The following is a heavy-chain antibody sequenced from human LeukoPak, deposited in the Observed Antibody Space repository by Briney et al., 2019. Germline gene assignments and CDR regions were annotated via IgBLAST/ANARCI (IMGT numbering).Heavy chain of an antibody. D-gene: IGHD3-16*01. Sequence: GGSLRLSCAASGFTFSSYDMSWVRQAPRKGLEWVSAISGSGANTYDADSVKGRFAISRDNSKNTLYLQMNSLRAEDTAVYYCAKDSNRGVWGSYRSYDYWGQGTLVTVSS. CDR1: GFTFSSYD. CDR2: ISGSGANT. V-gene: IGHV3-23*01. CDR3: AKDSNRGVWGSYRSYDY. J-gene: IGHJ4*02.